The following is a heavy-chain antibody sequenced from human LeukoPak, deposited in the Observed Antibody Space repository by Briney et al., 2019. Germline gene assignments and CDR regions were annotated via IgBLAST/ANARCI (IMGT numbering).Heavy chain of an antibody. CDR2: IIPILGIA. Sequence: SVKVSCKASGGTFSSYTISWVRQAPGQGLERMGWIIPILGIANYAQKFQGRVTITADKSTSTAYMELSSLRSEDTAVYYCARLVPAATPDSKNRDCWGQGTLVTVSS. CDR3: ARLVPAATPDSKNRDC. CDR1: GGTFSSYT. V-gene: IGHV1-69*02. D-gene: IGHD2-2*01. J-gene: IGHJ4*02.